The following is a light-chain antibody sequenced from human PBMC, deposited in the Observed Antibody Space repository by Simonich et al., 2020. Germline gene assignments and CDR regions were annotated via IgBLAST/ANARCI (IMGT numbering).Light chain of an antibody. J-gene: IGKJ3*01. V-gene: IGKV3-20*01. CDR3: QQYGSSLFT. CDR1: QSVSSSY. Sequence: EIVLTQSPGTLSLSPGERATLSCRARQSVSSSYLAWYQQKPGQAPRLLIYVASSRATGIPDRCSGSGSGTDFTLTISRLEPEDFAVYYCQQYGSSLFTFGPGTKVDIK. CDR2: VAS.